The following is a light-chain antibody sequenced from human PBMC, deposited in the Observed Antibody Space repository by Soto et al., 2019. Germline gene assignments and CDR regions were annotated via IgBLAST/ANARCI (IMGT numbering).Light chain of an antibody. CDR3: QQYGSSPLT. Sequence: IVLTQPPGTLSFSHGARSTLSCRASQSVSSNYLAWYQQKPGQAPKVLIYRASSRATGIPDRFSGSGSGTDFTLTISRLEPEDFAVYYCQQYGSSPLTFGGGSKVDIK. J-gene: IGKJ4*01. CDR2: RAS. CDR1: QSVSSNY. V-gene: IGKV3-20*01.